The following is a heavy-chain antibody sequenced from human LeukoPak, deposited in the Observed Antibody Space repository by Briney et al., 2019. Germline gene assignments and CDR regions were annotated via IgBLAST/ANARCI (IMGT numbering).Heavy chain of an antibody. CDR2: ISSSSSYI. Sequence: TGGSLRLSCAASGFTFSSYSMNWVRQAPGKGLEWVSSISSSSSYIYYADSVKGRFTISRDNAKNSLYLQMNSLRAEDTAVYYCARDPTYCGGDCLYYYYYYGMDVWGQGTTVTVSS. CDR1: GFTFSSYS. J-gene: IGHJ6*02. V-gene: IGHV3-21*01. CDR3: ARDPTYCGGDCLYYYYYYGMDV. D-gene: IGHD2-21*02.